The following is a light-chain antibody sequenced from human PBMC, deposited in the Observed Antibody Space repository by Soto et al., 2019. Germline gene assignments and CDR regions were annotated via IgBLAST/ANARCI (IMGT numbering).Light chain of an antibody. V-gene: IGLV2-18*02. J-gene: IGLJ2*01. CDR1: SSDVGSYNR. Sequence: QSALTQPPSVSGSPGQSVTISCTGTSSDVGSYNRVSWYQQPPGTAPKLIIYEVINRPSGVPDRFSGFKSGNTASLTISGLQAQDEADYYCSSYTRSLTWVFGGGTKLTVL. CDR3: SSYTRSLTWV. CDR2: EVI.